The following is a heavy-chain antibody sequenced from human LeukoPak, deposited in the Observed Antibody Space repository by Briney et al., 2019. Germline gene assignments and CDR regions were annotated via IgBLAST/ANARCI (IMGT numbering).Heavy chain of an antibody. CDR3: AKGKYYDITPPFDY. CDR1: GFTFSSYA. CDR2: ISGSGGST. Sequence: GGSLRLSCAASGFTFSSYAMSWVRQAPGKGLEWVSAISGSGGSTYYADSVKGWFTISRDNSKNTLYLQMNSLRAEDTAVYYCAKGKYYDITPPFDYWGQGTLVTVSS. V-gene: IGHV3-23*01. D-gene: IGHD3-22*01. J-gene: IGHJ4*02.